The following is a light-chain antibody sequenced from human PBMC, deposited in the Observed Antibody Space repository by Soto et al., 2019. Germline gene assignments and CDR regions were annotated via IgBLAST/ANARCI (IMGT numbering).Light chain of an antibody. CDR2: DAS. CDR1: QSVNSD. V-gene: IGKV3-20*01. J-gene: IGKJ1*01. CDR3: QQYGSSPKT. Sequence: VMTQSPATLSVSPGERASLSCRASQSVNSDLAWYQQKPGQAPRLLIYDASNRATGIPARFSGSGSGTDFTLTISTLEPEDFAVYYCQQYGSSPKTFGQGTKVAIK.